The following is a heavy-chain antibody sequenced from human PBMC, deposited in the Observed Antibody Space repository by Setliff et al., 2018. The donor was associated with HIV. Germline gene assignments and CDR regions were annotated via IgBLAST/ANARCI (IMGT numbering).Heavy chain of an antibody. D-gene: IGHD6-19*01. CDR3: ARLGSGWSDSYYYAMDI. Sequence: GASVKVSCKAYGYIIVDYDINWVRQAPGQGLEWMGWISPNFGHTKYAQKFLDRVTMIVDTATSRVYMELRSLRSDDTAVYFCARLGSGWSDSYYYAMDIWGQGTTVTVS. CDR2: ISPNFGHT. CDR1: GYIIVDYD. V-gene: IGHV1-18*01. J-gene: IGHJ6*02.